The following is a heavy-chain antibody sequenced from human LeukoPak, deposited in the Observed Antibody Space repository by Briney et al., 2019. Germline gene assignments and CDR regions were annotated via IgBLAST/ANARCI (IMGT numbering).Heavy chain of an antibody. CDR3: ARDQYHGSGTYAWFDP. J-gene: IGHJ5*02. CDR2: ISFSGST. V-gene: IGHV4-59*11. D-gene: IGHD3-10*01. CDR1: GVSISNHY. Sequence: PSETLSLTCTVSGVSISNHYWSWIRQPPGKKLEYIGYISFSGSTNHNPSLKSRGSISLDTSKNQFSLNLKSVPAADTAVYYCARDQYHGSGTYAWFDPWGQGTLVTVSS.